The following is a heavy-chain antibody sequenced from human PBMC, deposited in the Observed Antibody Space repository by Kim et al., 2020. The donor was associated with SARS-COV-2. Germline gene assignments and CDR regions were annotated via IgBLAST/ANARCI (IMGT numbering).Heavy chain of an antibody. V-gene: IGHV4-31*02. J-gene: IGHJ1*01. CDR3: ARVSPKNIAAAGTIQH. Sequence: SLKSRVTISVDTSKNQFSLKLSSVTAADTAVYYCARVSPKNIAAAGTIQHWGQGTLVTVSS. D-gene: IGHD6-13*01.